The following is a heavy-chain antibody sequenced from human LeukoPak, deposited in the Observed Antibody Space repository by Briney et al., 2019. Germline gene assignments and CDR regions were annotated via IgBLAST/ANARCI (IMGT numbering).Heavy chain of an antibody. Sequence: PGGSLTLSCAASGFTFSSYWMGWVRQAPGKGLEWVANIKQDGSEKCYVDSVRGRFTISRDNAKNSLYLQMNSLRAGDTAVYYCARGDYSDMLFRCWGQGTLVTVSS. D-gene: IGHD3-22*01. V-gene: IGHV3-7*04. CDR1: GFTFSSYW. J-gene: IGHJ4*02. CDR3: ARGDYSDMLFRC. CDR2: IKQDGSEK.